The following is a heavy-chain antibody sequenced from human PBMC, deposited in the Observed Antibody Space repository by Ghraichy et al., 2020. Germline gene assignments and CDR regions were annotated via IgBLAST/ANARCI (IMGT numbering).Heavy chain of an antibody. J-gene: IGHJ4*02. D-gene: IGHD1-26*01. CDR1: GFSFNNAW. Sequence: GGSLRLSCAASGFSFNNAWMSWVRQAPGKRLEWVGRIKSKTDGETTDYAAPVKGRFTISRDDSKNTLYLQMNSLITEDTAVYYCTTELRWELQFDYWGQGTLVTVSS. V-gene: IGHV3-15*01. CDR3: TTELRWELQFDY. CDR2: IKSKTDGETT.